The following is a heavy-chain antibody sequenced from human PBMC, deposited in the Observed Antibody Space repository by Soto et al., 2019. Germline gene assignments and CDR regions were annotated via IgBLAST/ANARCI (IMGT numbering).Heavy chain of an antibody. V-gene: IGHV3-7*03. D-gene: IGHD3-22*01. J-gene: IGHJ4*02. CDR3: ASSPHKDSRPDY. Sequence: GSLRLSCAASGFTFSSYWMSWVRQAPGRGLEWMANIKYDGSEKYYVDSVKGRLTISRDNAKNSPYLQMNSLRAEDTAVYYCASSPHKDSRPDYWGQGTLVTVSS. CDR1: GFTFSSYW. CDR2: IKYDGSEK.